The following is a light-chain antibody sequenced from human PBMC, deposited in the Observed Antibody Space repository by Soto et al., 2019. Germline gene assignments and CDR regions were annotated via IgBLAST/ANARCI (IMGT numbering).Light chain of an antibody. J-gene: IGKJ1*01. CDR1: QGISNY. V-gene: IGKV1-27*01. CDR3: QKYASAPWT. Sequence: DIEMTQSPSSLSASVGDRVTITCRASQGISNYLAWYQQRPGKVPKLLIYAASTLQSGVPSRFSGSGSGTDFTLTISSLQPEDVETYYCQKYASAPWTFGQGTEWEIK. CDR2: AAS.